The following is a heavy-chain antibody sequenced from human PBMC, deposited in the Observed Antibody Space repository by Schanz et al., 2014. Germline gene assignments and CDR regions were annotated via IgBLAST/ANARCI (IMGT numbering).Heavy chain of an antibody. Sequence: EVQVVQSGGGLVKPGGSLRLSCAASGFTFSSSSMNWVRQAPGKGLVWVSRTSHDGSFTTFADSVKGRFTISRDNAKNALYLQMNSLRAEDTAVYYCVRDTDYHFDYWGQGTLVTVSS. D-gene: IGHD4-17*01. CDR3: VRDTDYHFDY. CDR1: GFTFSSSS. J-gene: IGHJ4*02. V-gene: IGHV3-74*01. CDR2: TSHDGSFT.